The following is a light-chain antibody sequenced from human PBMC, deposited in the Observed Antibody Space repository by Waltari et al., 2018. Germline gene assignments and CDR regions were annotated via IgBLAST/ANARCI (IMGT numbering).Light chain of an antibody. J-gene: IGLJ3*02. CDR1: SSNIRSNY. CDR3: GAWDDSLSTWV. Sequence: QSVLTQPPSVSGTPGQRVTISCSGSSSNIRSNYVYWYQQVPGTAPKLLIYRNTQRPSGVPDRFSGSKSGTSGSLAISGLRSEEEADYYCGAWDDSLSTWVFGGGTKLTVL. CDR2: RNT. V-gene: IGLV1-47*01.